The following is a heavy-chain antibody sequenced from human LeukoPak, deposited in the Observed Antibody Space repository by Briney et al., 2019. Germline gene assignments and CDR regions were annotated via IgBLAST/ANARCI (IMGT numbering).Heavy chain of an antibody. CDR3: ARHYYGSGSSQLLDAFDI. V-gene: IGHV1-2*04. CDR2: INPNSGGT. CDR1: GYTFTGYY. J-gene: IGHJ3*02. Sequence: ASVKVSCKASGYTFTGYYMHWVRQAPGQGLEWMGWINPNSGGTNYAQKFQGWVTMTRDTSISTAYMELSSLRSEDTAVYYCARHYYGSGSSQLLDAFDIWGQGTMVTVSS. D-gene: IGHD3-10*01.